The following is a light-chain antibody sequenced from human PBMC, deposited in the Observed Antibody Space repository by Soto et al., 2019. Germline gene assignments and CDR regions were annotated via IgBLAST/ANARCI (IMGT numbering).Light chain of an antibody. J-gene: IGKJ4*01. V-gene: IGKV1-33*01. CDR2: DAS. CDR3: QQYGDLPLT. CDR1: QDINRH. Sequence: DIQMTQSPSSLSASVCDSVTSTCQTSQDINRHLNWYQQKPGKAPKLLIVDASSVEAGVPSRFSGSGSGTHVTFTIHSMQAEDIATYFCQQYGDLPLTFGGGTKV.